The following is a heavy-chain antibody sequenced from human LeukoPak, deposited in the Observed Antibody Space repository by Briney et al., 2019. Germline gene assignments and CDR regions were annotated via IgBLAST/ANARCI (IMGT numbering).Heavy chain of an antibody. CDR3: ARSGPKVVALLGY. V-gene: IGHV4-59*01. J-gene: IGHJ4*02. CDR2: IYYSGST. D-gene: IGHD3-22*01. Sequence: SETLSLTCTVSGGSISSYYWSWTRQPPGKGLEWIGYIYYSGSTNYNPSLKSRVTISVDTSKNQFSLKLSSVTAADTAVYYCARSGPKVVALLGYWGQGTLVTVSS. CDR1: GGSISSYY.